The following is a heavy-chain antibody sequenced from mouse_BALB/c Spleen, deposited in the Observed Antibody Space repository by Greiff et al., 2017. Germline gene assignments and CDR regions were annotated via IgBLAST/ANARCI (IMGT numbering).Heavy chain of an antibody. D-gene: IGHD2-3*01. V-gene: IGHV8-12*01. CDR1: GFSLSTSGMG. J-gene: IGHJ2*01. CDR2: IYWDDDK. Sequence: LQQSGPGILQPSQTLSLTCSFSGFSLSTSGMGVSWIRQPSGKGLEWLAHIYWDDDKRYNPSLKSRLTISKDTSSNQVFLKITSVDTADTATYYCARSLDGYYDYWGQGTTLTVSS. CDR3: ARSLDGYYDY.